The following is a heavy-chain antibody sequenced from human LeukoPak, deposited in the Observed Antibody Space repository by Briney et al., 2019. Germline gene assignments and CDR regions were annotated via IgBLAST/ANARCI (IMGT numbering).Heavy chain of an antibody. D-gene: IGHD1-1*01. V-gene: IGHV4-59*01. Sequence: SETLSLTCTVSGGSISTYYWSWIRQPPGKGLEWLGYIDYSGSTNYNPSLKSRVTISVDTSKNQFSLRLSSVTAADTAVYYCAREGTSGTHLNWFDPWGQGTLVTVSS. CDR1: GGSISTYY. CDR3: AREGTSGTHLNWFDP. J-gene: IGHJ5*02. CDR2: IDYSGST.